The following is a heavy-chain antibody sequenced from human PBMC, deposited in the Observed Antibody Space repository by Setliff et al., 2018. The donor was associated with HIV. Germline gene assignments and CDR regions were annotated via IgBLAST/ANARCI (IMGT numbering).Heavy chain of an antibody. V-gene: IGHV4-34*01. Sequence: SETLSLTCAVYGGSLSGYYWSWIRQPPGKGLEWIGEFNHGRSTNNNPSLKSRVTISGDTTKNQFSLKLSSVTAADTAVYYCARGDGTKYYYYYYMDVWGKGTTVNVSS. CDR3: ARGDGTKYYYYYYMDV. CDR2: FNHGRST. J-gene: IGHJ6*03. D-gene: IGHD1-7*01. CDR1: GGSLSGYY.